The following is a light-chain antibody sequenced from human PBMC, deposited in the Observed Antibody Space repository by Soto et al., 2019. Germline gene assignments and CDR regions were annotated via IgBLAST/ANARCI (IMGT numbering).Light chain of an antibody. V-gene: IGKV1-5*03. CDR2: KAS. CDR3: QQYNGYSTWT. J-gene: IGKJ1*01. Sequence: DIQLTQCPSTLSASVGDRITITCRARQSISSWLAWYQQTPGKAPKILIWKASRLQTGVPSRFSGSGSGTEFTLTISGLQPDDFATYYCQQYNGYSTWTFGQGTKVDIK. CDR1: QSISSW.